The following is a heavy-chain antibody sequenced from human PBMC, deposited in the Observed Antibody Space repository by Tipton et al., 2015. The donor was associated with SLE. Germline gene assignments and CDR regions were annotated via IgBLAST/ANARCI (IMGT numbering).Heavy chain of an antibody. J-gene: IGHJ4*02. CDR2: VHSRGNT. V-gene: IGHV4-39*01. D-gene: IGHD2-21*01. CDR1: GDSISSGTFF. Sequence: TLSLTCTVSGDSISSGTFFWGWVRQSPEKGLAWIGSVHSRGNTYYNPSLRSRVTISIDTSKSHFSLKLTSVTATDTAVYYCVRQRLWSDYWGQGNLVTVSS. CDR3: VRQRLWSDY.